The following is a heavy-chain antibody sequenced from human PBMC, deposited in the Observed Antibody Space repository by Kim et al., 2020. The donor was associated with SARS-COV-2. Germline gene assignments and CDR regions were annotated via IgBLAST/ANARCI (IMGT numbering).Heavy chain of an antibody. V-gene: IGHV1-18*01. CDR2: ISAYNANR. Sequence: ASVKVSCKASGYSFSDYGVGWVRQAPGQGLEWMGWISAYNANRYYAQSLQGRVTMTIDTSTSTAYMELRSLRSDDTAVYYCSRDAGTGGRVDIWGKGTTV. CDR3: SRDAGTGGRVDI. CDR1: GYSFSDYG. J-gene: IGHJ6*03. D-gene: IGHD1-7*01.